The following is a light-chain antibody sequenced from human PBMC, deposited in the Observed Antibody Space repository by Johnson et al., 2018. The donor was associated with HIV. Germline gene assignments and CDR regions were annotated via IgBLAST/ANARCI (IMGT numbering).Light chain of an antibody. CDR3: GTWDSSLSAYV. CDR2: ENN. J-gene: IGLJ1*01. CDR1: SSNIGNNY. V-gene: IGLV1-51*02. Sequence: QSLLTQPPSVSAAPGQKVTISCSGSSSNIGNNYVSWYQQLPGTAPKLLIYENNKRPSGIPDRFSGSKSVTSATLGIPGLQPGDEADYYCGTWDSSLSAYVFGTGTKVTVL.